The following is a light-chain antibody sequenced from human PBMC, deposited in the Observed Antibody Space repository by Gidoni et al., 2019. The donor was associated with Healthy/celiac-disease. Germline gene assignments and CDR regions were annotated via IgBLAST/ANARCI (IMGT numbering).Light chain of an antibody. J-gene: IGKJ1*01. CDR3: QQYNGA. V-gene: IGKV3-15*01. Sequence: EIVMPQSPATLSVSPGERATLSCRASQSVSSNLAWYQQKPGQAPRLLIYGASTRATGIPARFSGSGSGTEFTLTISSLQSEDFAVYYCQQYNGAFGQXTKVEIK. CDR2: GAS. CDR1: QSVSSN.